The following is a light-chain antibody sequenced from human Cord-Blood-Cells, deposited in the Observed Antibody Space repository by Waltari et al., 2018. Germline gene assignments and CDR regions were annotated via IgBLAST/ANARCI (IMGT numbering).Light chain of an antibody. CDR2: DVS. Sequence: QSALTQPASVSGSPGQSITISCTGTSSDVGGYNYVSCYQQHPGKAPKLMIYDVSNRPSGVSNRFSGSKSGNTASLTISGLQAEDEADYYCSSYTSSSTSAVFGGGTQLTVL. J-gene: IGLJ7*01. CDR3: SSYTSSSTSAV. V-gene: IGLV2-14*01. CDR1: SSDVGGYNY.